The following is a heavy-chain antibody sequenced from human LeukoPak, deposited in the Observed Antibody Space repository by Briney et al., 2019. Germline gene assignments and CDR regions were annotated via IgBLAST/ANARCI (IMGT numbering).Heavy chain of an antibody. CDR3: AREERWQLKSGPDY. V-gene: IGHV3-30-3*01. CDR1: GFSFSSYA. Sequence: GGSLRLSCAASGFSFSSYAIHWVRQAPGKGLEWVAIISYDGSDKHYADSVKGRFTISRDNSKSTLYLQVNSLRAEDTAIYYCAREERWQLKSGPDYWGQGTLVTVSS. CDR2: ISYDGSDK. D-gene: IGHD1-1*01. J-gene: IGHJ4*02.